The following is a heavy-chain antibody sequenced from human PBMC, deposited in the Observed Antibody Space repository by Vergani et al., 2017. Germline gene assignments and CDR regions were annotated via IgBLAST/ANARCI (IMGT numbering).Heavy chain of an antibody. CDR3: ARVVPSGNPGAFDI. D-gene: IGHD2-2*01. V-gene: IGHV1-69*04. CDR2: IIPILGIA. Sequence: QVQLVQSGAEVKKPGSSVKVSCKASGGTFSSYAISWVRQAPGQGLEWMGRIIPILGIANYAQKFQGRVTITADKSTSTAYMELSSLRSEDTAVYYCARVVPSGNPGAFDIWGQGTMVTVSS. J-gene: IGHJ3*02. CDR1: GGTFSSYA.